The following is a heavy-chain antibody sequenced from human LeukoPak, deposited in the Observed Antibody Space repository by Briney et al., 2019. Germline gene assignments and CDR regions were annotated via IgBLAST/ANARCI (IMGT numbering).Heavy chain of an antibody. CDR3: ARGDNGVRAFDI. Sequence: GGSLRLSCAASGFTFSSYAMHWVRQAPGKGLEWVAVISYDGSNKYYAGSVKGRFTISRDNSKNTLYLQMNSLRAEDTAVYYCARGDNGVRAFDIWGQGTMVTVSS. CDR1: GFTFSSYA. J-gene: IGHJ3*02. D-gene: IGHD2-8*01. CDR2: ISYDGSNK. V-gene: IGHV3-30*04.